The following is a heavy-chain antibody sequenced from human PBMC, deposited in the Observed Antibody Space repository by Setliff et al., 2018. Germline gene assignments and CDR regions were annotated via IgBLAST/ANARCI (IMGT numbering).Heavy chain of an antibody. V-gene: IGHV1-3*01. J-gene: IGHJ3*02. CDR2: INAGNGNT. Sequence: ASVKVSCKASGYSFAKYALHWVRQAPGQRLEWMGWINAGNGNTRYSQNFQGRVTITRDTSASTAYVELSSLRSEDTAVYYCAREVLPLVREEAFYIWGQGTMVTVSS. CDR3: AREVLPLVREEAFYI. D-gene: IGHD2-2*01. CDR1: GYSFAKYA.